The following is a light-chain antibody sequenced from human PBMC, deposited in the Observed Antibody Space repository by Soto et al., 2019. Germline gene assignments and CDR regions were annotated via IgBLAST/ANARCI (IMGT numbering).Light chain of an antibody. CDR1: QTISSW. CDR3: QQCFWHWT. V-gene: IGKV1-5*01. J-gene: IGKJ1*01. Sequence: DIQMTQSPSTLSGSVGDRVTITCRASQTISSWLAWYQQKPGKAPKLLIYAASTLESGVSSRFSGRGSGTEFTLTINSLQPEDFATYYCQQCFWHWTFGQGTKVDIK. CDR2: AAS.